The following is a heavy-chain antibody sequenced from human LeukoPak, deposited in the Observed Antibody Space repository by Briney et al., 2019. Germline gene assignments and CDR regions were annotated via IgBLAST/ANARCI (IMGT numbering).Heavy chain of an antibody. Sequence: GGSLRLSCSGSGFTFRKYGMSWVRQAPGKGLEWVSTISGDGATTYHADSVKGRFAISRDNSKNTLYLQMTSLRAEDTAVYYCARGLYCSGGSCPANWFDPWGQGTLVTVSS. D-gene: IGHD2-15*01. CDR1: GFTFRKYG. CDR3: ARGLYCSGGSCPANWFDP. V-gene: IGHV3-23*01. CDR2: ISGDGATT. J-gene: IGHJ5*02.